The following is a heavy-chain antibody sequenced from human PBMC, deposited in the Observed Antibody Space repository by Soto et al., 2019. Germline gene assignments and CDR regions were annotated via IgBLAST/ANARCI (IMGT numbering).Heavy chain of an antibody. CDR3: ARERGNSYGLRNWFDP. V-gene: IGHV1-2*04. CDR1: GYTFTGYY. Sequence: GASVKVSCKASGYTFTGYYMHWVRQAPGQGLEWMGWINPNSGGTNYAQKFQGWVTMTRDTSISTAYMELSRLRSDDTAVYYCARERGNSYGLRNWFDPWGQGTLVTVSS. CDR2: INPNSGGT. D-gene: IGHD5-18*01. J-gene: IGHJ5*02.